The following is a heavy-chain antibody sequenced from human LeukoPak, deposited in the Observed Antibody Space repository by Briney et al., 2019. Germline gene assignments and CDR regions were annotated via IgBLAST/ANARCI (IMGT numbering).Heavy chain of an antibody. D-gene: IGHD2-2*02. V-gene: IGHV4-39*01. CDR3: ARHHNYQLLYRGYSGFHGWFDP. CDR2: IYYSGST. J-gene: IGHJ5*02. CDR1: GGSISSSSYY. Sequence: SETLSLTCTVSGGSISSSSYYWGWIRQPPGKGLEWIVSIYYSGSTYYSPSLKSRVTISVDTSKNQFSLKLSSVTAADTAVYYCARHHNYQLLYRGYSGFHGWFDPWGQGTLVTVSS.